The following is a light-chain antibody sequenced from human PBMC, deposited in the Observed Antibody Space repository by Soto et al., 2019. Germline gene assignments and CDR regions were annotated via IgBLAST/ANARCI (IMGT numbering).Light chain of an antibody. J-gene: IGLJ3*02. CDR3: WSITGNNTWV. Sequence: QSALTQPASVSGYPGQSITISCTGTSSDVGVSWYQHHPVQAPKLMIYEVTNRPSGVTDRFSGYKSGNTASQTISRLQTEDEADYYCWSITGNNTWVLGGLTKMTAL. CDR2: EVT. V-gene: IGLV2-14*01. CDR1: SSDVG.